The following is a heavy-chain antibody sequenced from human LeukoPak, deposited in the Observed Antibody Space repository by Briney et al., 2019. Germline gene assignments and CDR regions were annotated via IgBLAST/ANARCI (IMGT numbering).Heavy chain of an antibody. CDR3: AGAHDQGGPFDY. D-gene: IGHD2/OR15-2a*01. V-gene: IGHV3-21*01. CDR1: GFTFSSYS. J-gene: IGHJ4*02. CDR2: ISSSSSYI. Sequence: PGGSLRLSCAASGFTFSSYSMNWVRQAPGKGLEWVSSISSSSSYIYYADSVKGRFTISRDNAKNSLYLQMNSLRAEDTAVYYCAGAHDQGGPFDYWGQGTLVTVSS.